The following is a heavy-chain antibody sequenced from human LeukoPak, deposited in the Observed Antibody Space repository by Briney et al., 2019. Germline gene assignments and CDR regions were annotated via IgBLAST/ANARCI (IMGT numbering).Heavy chain of an antibody. CDR1: GDSISRYY. V-gene: IGHV4-59*08. CDR2: ISYSGYA. J-gene: IGHJ5*02. D-gene: IGHD4-23*01. CDR3: ATHVRGGNGFDP. Sequence: SETLSLTCTVSGDSISRYYWGWIRQAPGKGLESFGFISYSGYASYNPSLKSRVTISADTSKNQFSLKLNSVTAADTAVYYCATHVRGGNGFDPWGQGILVTVSS.